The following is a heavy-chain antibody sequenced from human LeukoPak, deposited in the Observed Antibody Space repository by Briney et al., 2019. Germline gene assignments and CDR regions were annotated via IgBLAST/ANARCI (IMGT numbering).Heavy chain of an antibody. CDR1: EYSITSYW. J-gene: IGHJ4*02. D-gene: IGHD3-22*01. Sequence: GESLKISCKASEYSITSYWIGWVRQMPGKGLEWVGNIQPGNPEIRYSPSFQGQVTLSADKSISTAYLQWSSLKASDTAMYYCARRHYYYDRSGFYYYFDTWGQGTQVTLTS. CDR2: IQPGNPEI. V-gene: IGHV5-51*01. CDR3: ARRHYYYDRSGFYYYFDT.